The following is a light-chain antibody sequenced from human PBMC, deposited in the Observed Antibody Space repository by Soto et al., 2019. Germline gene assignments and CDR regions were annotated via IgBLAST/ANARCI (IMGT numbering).Light chain of an antibody. CDR1: SSDVGAYDY. CDR3: CSHAGSSVV. V-gene: IGLV2-8*01. CDR2: EIN. J-gene: IGLJ1*01. Sequence: QSVLTQPPSASGSPGQSVTISCTGTSSDVGAYDYVSWYQQHPGKAPKLMIYEINKRPSGVPDRFSGSKSGNTASLTVSGLQAEDEADYYCCSHAGSSVVFGTGTKVTVL.